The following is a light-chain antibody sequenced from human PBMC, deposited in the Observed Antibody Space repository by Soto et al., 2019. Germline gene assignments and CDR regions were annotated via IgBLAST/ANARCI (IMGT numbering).Light chain of an antibody. J-gene: IGLJ3*02. CDR3: GAWDDSLNGWV. CDR2: ETS. Sequence: QAVVTQESSLTVSPGGTVTLTCGSSTGDVTSGHFPYWFQQKPGQAPRTLIYETSNRHPWTPARFSGSLLGGKAALTLSGAQPEDEADYHCGAWDDSLNGWVFGGGTKLTVL. V-gene: IGLV7-46*01. CDR1: TGDVTSGHF.